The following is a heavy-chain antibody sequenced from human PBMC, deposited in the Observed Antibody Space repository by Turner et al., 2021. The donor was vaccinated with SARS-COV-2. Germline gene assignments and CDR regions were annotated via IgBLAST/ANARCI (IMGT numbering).Heavy chain of an antibody. Sequence: QLQLQESGPGLVKPSETLSLTCTVSGGSVSSSYHYWDWIRQPPGKGLDWIGSIHYIGTTYYNPSLKSRVTISVDTSKNQFSLKLSSVTAADTAVYYCARRGRASRFSFDYWGHGTLLTVSS. CDR1: GGSVSSSYHY. J-gene: IGHJ4*01. V-gene: IGHV4-39*01. CDR3: ARRGRASRFSFDY. CDR2: IHYIGTT.